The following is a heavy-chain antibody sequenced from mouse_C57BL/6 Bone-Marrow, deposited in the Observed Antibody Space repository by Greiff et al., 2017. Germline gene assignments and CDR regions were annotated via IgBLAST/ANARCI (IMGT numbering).Heavy chain of an antibody. CDR3: ARLQLGPWCAY. V-gene: IGHV5-6*01. Sequence: EVQLVESGGDLVKPGGSLKLSCAASGFTFSSYGMSWVRQTPDKRLEWVATISSGGSNTYYPDSVKGRFTISRDNAKNTLYLQMGSLKSENTAMYYCARLQLGPWCAYWGQGTLVTVSA. J-gene: IGHJ3*01. CDR2: ISSGGSNT. CDR1: GFTFSSYG. D-gene: IGHD4-1*02.